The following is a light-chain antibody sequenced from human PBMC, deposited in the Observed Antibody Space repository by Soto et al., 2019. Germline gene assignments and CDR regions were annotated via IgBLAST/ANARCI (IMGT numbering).Light chain of an antibody. CDR2: GNS. CDR1: SSNIGAGYD. J-gene: IGLJ1*01. V-gene: IGLV1-40*01. CDR3: QSYDSSLGV. Sequence: QSVLTQPPSVSGAPGQMVTISCTGSSSNIGAGYDVHWYQQLPGTAPKLLIYGNSNRPSGVPDRFSGSKSGTSASLAITGLQAEDEADYYCQSYDSSLGVFGTGTKVTVL.